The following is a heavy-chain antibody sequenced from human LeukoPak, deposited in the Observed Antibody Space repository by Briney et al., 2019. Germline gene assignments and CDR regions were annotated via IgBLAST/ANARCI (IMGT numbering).Heavy chain of an antibody. CDR2: IYYSGST. V-gene: IGHV4-61*05. J-gene: IGHJ3*02. CDR1: GGSISSSSYY. CDR3: ASGSGADIAVAGSGAFDI. D-gene: IGHD6-19*01. Sequence: SETLSLTCTVSGGSISSSSYYWGWIRQPPGKGLEWIGYIYYSGSTNYNPSLKSRVTISVDTSKNQFSLKLSSVTAADTAVYYCASGSGADIAVAGSGAFDIWGQGTMVTVSS.